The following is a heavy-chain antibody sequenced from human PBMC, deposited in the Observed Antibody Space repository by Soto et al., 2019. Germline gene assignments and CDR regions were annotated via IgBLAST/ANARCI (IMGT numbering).Heavy chain of an antibody. CDR2: INRDGSDE. CDR3: ANSLFGRGEFSGWFGP. D-gene: IGHD1-26*01. J-gene: IGHJ5*02. Sequence: GGSLRLSCVASGFTFSSHWMAWFRQAPGKGLEWVANINRDGSDEYYVDSVRGRFTISRDNAKNSLYLQMHSLRVDDTAVYYCANSLFGRGEFSGWFGPWGQGTLVTVSS. CDR1: GFTFSSHW. V-gene: IGHV3-7*01.